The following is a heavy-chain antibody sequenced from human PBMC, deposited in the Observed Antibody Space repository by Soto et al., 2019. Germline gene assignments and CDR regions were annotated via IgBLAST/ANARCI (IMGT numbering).Heavy chain of an antibody. J-gene: IGHJ3*02. CDR2: ISSSSSYI. D-gene: IGHD5-12*01. V-gene: IGHV3-21*01. CDR1: GFTFSSYS. CDR3: ARGGLATRAFDI. Sequence: EVQLVESGGGLVKPGGSLRLSCAASGFTFSSYSMNWVRQAPGKGLEWVSSISSSSSYIYYADSVKGRFTISRDNAKNSLYLQMSSLRAEDTAVYYCARGGLATRAFDIWGQGTMVTVSS.